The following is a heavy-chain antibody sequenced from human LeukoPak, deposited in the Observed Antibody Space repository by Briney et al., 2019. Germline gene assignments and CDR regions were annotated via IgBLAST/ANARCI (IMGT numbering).Heavy chain of an antibody. V-gene: IGHV4-38-2*02. CDR2: IYHSGST. Sequence: SETLSLTCTVSHYSISSNYYWGWIRQPPGKGLEWIGSIYHSGSTYYNPSLKSLVTISVDTSKNQFSLKLTSVTAADTAVYYCARSSGYMSYWGQGTLVTVSS. CDR1: HYSISSNYY. J-gene: IGHJ4*02. CDR3: ARSSGYMSY. D-gene: IGHD3-22*01.